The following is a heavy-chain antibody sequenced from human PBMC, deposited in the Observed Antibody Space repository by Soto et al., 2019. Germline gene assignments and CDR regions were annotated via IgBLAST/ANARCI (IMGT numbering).Heavy chain of an antibody. J-gene: IGHJ6*02. Sequence: ASVKVSCKASGYTFTSYAMHWVRQAPGQRLEWMGWINAGNGNTKYSQKFQGRVTITRDTSASTAYMELSSLRSEDTAVYYCARDMVMGWLDYYYYYYGMDVCGQGTTVPGSS. CDR1: GYTFTSYA. V-gene: IGHV1-3*01. D-gene: IGHD5-18*01. CDR3: ARDMVMGWLDYYYYYYGMDV. CDR2: INAGNGNT.